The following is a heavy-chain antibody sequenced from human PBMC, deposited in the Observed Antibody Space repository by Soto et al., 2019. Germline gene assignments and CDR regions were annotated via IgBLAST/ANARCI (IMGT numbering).Heavy chain of an antibody. CDR1: GYTLSNYG. CDR3: VRDHHDASSAYHYYHIDV. J-gene: IGHJ6*03. CDR2: SSTYKGNT. V-gene: IGHV1-18*01. Sequence: QAQLVQSGAEMKKPGASVKVSCKASGYTLSNYGISWVRQAPGQGLEWMGWSSTYKGNTQYAKKFQGRVTMTTDTSTSTAYMELRSLRSDDTAVDYCVRDHHDASSAYHYYHIDVWGKGTTVTVSS. D-gene: IGHD2-2*01.